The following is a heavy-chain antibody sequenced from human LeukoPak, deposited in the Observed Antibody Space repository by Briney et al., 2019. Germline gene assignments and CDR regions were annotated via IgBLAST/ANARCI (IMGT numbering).Heavy chain of an antibody. CDR2: VYYTGST. V-gene: IGHV4-59*11. CDR3: ELFCSGGSCYSGAGY. Sequence: KPSETLSLTCTVSGDSMSSHYWSWIRQPPGKGLEWIGYVYYTGSTNYNPSLKSRVTISVDTSKNQFSLKLSSVTAADTAVYYCELFCSGGSCYSGAGYWGQGTLVTVSS. CDR1: GDSMSSHY. J-gene: IGHJ4*02. D-gene: IGHD2-15*01.